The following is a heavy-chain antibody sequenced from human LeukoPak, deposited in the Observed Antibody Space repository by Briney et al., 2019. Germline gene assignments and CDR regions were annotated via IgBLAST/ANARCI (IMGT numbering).Heavy chain of an antibody. D-gene: IGHD3-10*01. Sequence: GGSLRLSCAASGFTVSSNYMSWVRQAPGKGLEWVSVIYSGGSTYYADSVKGRFTISRDNFKNTLYLQMNSLRAEDTAVYYCAKEGSALWFGELSYYFDYWGQGTLVTVSS. CDR2: IYSGGST. J-gene: IGHJ4*02. V-gene: IGHV3-53*01. CDR3: AKEGSALWFGELSYYFDY. CDR1: GFTVSSNY.